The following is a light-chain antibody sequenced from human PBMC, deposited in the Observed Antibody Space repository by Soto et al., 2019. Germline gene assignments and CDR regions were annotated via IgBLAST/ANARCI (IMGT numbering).Light chain of an antibody. CDR2: DSS. CDR3: KQYGDXPRT. CDR1: QDIGSA. Sequence: EVVLTQSPATLSVSPGDTATLSCRANQDIGSALACYHQRSGQAPRLLIFDSSIRVRTTPARFSGSVSGTEFTLTLSSLESEEFAVYFCKQYGDXPRTCGQGTKV. V-gene: IGKV3-15*01. J-gene: IGKJ1*01.